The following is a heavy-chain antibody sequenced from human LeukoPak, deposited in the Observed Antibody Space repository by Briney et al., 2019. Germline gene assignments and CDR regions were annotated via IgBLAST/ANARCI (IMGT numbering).Heavy chain of an antibody. Sequence: PGGSLRLSCAASGFTFSSYGMHWVRQAPGKGLEWVAVIWYDGSNKYYADSVKGRFTISRDNSKNTLYLQMNSLRAEDTAAYYCAKYSSSSNYYYGMDVWGQGTTVTVSS. CDR1: GFTFSSYG. V-gene: IGHV3-33*06. D-gene: IGHD6-6*01. CDR3: AKYSSSSNYYYGMDV. CDR2: IWYDGSNK. J-gene: IGHJ6*02.